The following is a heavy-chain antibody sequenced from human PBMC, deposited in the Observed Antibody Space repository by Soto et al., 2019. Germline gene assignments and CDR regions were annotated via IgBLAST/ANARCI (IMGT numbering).Heavy chain of an antibody. CDR2: ISGSGGGA. CDR1: VFTFSSYG. J-gene: IGHJ1*01. V-gene: IGHV3-23*01. D-gene: IGHD3-10*01. Sequence: GGSLRLSCASSVFTFSSYGMSCVRQAPEKGLEWVSGISGSGGGAYYADSVKGRFTISRDNSENTLYLQMNSLRVEDTAVYYCAKDSDREYFKHLGQGTLVIVS. CDR3: AKDSDREYFKH.